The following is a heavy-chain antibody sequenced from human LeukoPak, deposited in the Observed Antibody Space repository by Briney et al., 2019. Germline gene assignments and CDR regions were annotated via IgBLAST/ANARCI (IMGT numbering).Heavy chain of an antibody. CDR2: IKPNSGDT. D-gene: IGHD4-17*01. Sequence: GASVKVSCKASGYSFADYYMHWVRQAPGQGLEWMGWIKPNSGDTRSAQKFQGRVTMTRDTSISTAYMELSSLRSEDTAVYYCARHYGDYVLGVDWFDPWGQGTLVTVSS. CDR3: ARHYGDYVLGVDWFDP. V-gene: IGHV1-2*02. J-gene: IGHJ5*02. CDR1: GYSFADYY.